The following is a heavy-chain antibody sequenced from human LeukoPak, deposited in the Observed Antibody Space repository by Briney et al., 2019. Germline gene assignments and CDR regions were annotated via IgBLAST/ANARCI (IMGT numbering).Heavy chain of an antibody. J-gene: IGHJ5*02. CDR3: ARGKLPSISMVRGVRHTSWFDT. V-gene: IGHV4-59*01. CDR1: GGSISTYR. Sequence: SETLSLTCTVSGGSISTYRWSWIRQSPGKGLEWMGYISYSGSTNYNPSLKSRVTISVDTSKNQFSLKLSSVTAADTAVYYCARGKLPSISMVRGVRHTSWFDTWGQGTLVTVSS. CDR2: ISYSGST. D-gene: IGHD3-10*01.